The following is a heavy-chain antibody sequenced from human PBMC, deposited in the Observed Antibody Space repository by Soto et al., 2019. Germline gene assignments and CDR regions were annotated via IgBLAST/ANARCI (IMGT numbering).Heavy chain of an antibody. CDR3: ARDHRDIVVVVAVTGSSYGMDV. CDR1: GFTFSSYG. CDR2: IWYDGSNK. Sequence: GGSLRLSCAASGFTFSSYGMHWVRQAPGKGLEWVAVIWYDGSNKYYADSVKGRFTISRDNSKNTLYLQMNSLRAEDTAVYYCARDHRDIVVVVAVTGSSYGMDVWGQGTTVTVSS. J-gene: IGHJ6*02. V-gene: IGHV3-33*01. D-gene: IGHD2-15*01.